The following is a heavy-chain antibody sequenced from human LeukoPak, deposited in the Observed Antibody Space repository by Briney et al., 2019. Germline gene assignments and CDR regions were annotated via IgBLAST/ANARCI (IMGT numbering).Heavy chain of an antibody. D-gene: IGHD3-3*01. CDR3: AKTSYDFWSGYHGYFDY. J-gene: IGHJ4*02. CDR2: ISGSGGST. V-gene: IGHV3-23*01. Sequence: PGGSLRLSCAASGFTFSSYAMSWVRQAPGKGLEWVSAISGSGGSTYYADSVKGRFTISRDNSKNTLYLQMNSLRAEDTAVYYCAKTSYDFWSGYHGYFDYWGQGTLVTVSS. CDR1: GFTFSSYA.